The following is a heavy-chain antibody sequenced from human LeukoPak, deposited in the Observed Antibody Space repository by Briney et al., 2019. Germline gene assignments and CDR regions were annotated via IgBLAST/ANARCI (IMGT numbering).Heavy chain of an antibody. Sequence: GGSLRLSCAASGFTSSSYAMNWVRQAPGKGLEWVSAISGSGGNTYYADSMKGRFTISRDNSKNRLYLQMNSLRAEDTALYYCAKAYASGTYYIDYWGQGTLVTVSS. CDR3: AKAYASGTYYIDY. CDR1: GFTSSSYA. D-gene: IGHD3-10*01. V-gene: IGHV3-23*01. J-gene: IGHJ4*02. CDR2: ISGSGGNT.